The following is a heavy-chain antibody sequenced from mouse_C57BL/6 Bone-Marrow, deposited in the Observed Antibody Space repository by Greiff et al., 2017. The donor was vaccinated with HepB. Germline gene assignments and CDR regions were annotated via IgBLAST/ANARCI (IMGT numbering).Heavy chain of an antibody. D-gene: IGHD1-3*01. J-gene: IGHJ2*01. CDR3: SRIVSGPLDY. CDR2: IYPRSGNT. CDR1: GYTFTSYG. Sequence: QVQLQQSGAELARPGASVKLSCKASGYTFTSYGISWVKQRPGQGLEWIGEIYPRSGNTYYNEKFKGKATLTADKSSSTAYMELRSLTSEDSAVYFCSRIVSGPLDYWGQGTTLTVSS. V-gene: IGHV1-81*01.